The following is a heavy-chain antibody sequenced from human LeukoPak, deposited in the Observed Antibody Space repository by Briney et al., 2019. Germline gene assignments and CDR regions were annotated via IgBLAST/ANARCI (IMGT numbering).Heavy chain of an antibody. CDR2: INHSGST. CDR3: ARSYGGYYDFWSGYSDRNWFDP. CDR1: GFIFSSYW. D-gene: IGHD3-3*01. V-gene: IGHV4-34*01. J-gene: IGHJ5*02. Sequence: PGGALRLSCAASGFIFSSYWMSWIRQPPGKGLEWIGEINHSGSTNYNPSLKRRVTISVDTSKNQFSLKLSSVTAADTAVYYCARSYGGYYDFWSGYSDRNWFDPWGQGTLVTVSS.